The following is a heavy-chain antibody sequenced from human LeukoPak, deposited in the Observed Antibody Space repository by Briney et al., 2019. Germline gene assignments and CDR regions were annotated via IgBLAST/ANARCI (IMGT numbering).Heavy chain of an antibody. D-gene: IGHD5-12*01. CDR2: INPSNGDT. CDR3: ARFGYSGYDLNLDY. V-gene: IGHV1-2*06. CDR1: VYTFTGYY. Sequence: ASVKVSCVASVYTFTGYYIHWVRQAPGQGLEWMGRINPSNGDTKYAQKFRGRVTMTRDTYMTTAYMELNRLRFDDTAVYYCARFGYSGYDLNLDYWGQGTLVTVSS. J-gene: IGHJ4*02.